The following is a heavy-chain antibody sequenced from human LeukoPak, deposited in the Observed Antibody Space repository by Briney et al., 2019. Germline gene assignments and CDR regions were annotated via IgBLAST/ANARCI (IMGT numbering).Heavy chain of an antibody. CDR1: GFTFNSYA. J-gene: IGHJ4*02. CDR3: AKCASLGSFDY. V-gene: IGHV3-23*01. D-gene: IGHD2-15*01. Sequence: GASLRLSCAASGFTFNSYAMRWVRQAPGKGLEWVSAISGSGVTTYYADSVKGRFTISRDNSKNTLYLQMNSLRAEDTAVYYRAKCASLGSFDYWGQGTLVTVSS. CDR2: ISGSGVTT.